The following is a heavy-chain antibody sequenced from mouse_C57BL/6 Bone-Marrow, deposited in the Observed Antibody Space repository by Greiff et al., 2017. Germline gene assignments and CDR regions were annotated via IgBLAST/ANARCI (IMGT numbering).Heavy chain of an antibody. J-gene: IGHJ1*03. D-gene: IGHD1-1*01. CDR1: GYSFTSYY. V-gene: IGHV1-66*01. CDR3: AREDYYGSFWYFDV. CDR2: IYPGSGNT. Sequence: QVQLQQSGPELVKPGASVKISCKASGYSFTSYYIHWVKQRPGQGLEWIGWIYPGSGNTKYNEKFKGKATLTADTSSSTAYMQLSSLTSEDSAVYYCAREDYYGSFWYFDVWGTGTTVTVSS.